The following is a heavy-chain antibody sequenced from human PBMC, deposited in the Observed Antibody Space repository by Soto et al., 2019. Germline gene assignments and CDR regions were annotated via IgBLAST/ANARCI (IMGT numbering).Heavy chain of an antibody. D-gene: IGHD3-22*01. CDR1: GYRFTTSW. V-gene: IGHV5-51*01. J-gene: IGHJ5*02. CDR2: IYPGDSDT. Sequence: GESLKISCKASGYRFTTSWIGWVRQMPGKGLEWMAIIYPGDSDTRYSPSFQGQVTISADKSFSTAFLHWTSLNASDTVMYWCATYRTPSMITPSRTRYAGFDRWGEGTLVTVSS. CDR3: ATYRTPSMITPSRTRYAGFDR.